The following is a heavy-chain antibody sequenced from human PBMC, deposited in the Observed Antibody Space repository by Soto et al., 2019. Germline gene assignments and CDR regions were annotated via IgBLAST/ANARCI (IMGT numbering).Heavy chain of an antibody. CDR1: GGSISSGDYY. CDR3: ARGGGYYDSSGYVVFDY. J-gene: IGHJ4*02. D-gene: IGHD3-22*01. V-gene: IGHV4-30-4*01. CDR2: IYYSGST. Sequence: SETLSLTCTVSGGSISSGDYYWSWIRQPPGKGLEWIGYIYYSGSTYYNPSLKSRVTIPVDTSKNQFSLKLSSVTAADTAVYYCARGGGYYDSSGYVVFDYWGQGTLVTVSS.